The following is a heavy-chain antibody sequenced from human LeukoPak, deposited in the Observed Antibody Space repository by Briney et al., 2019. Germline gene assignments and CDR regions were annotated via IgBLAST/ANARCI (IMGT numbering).Heavy chain of an antibody. Sequence: GGFLRPPFAASGFTLKNFAMTRVRPAPRKGLGLVSAISGSGGSTSYADSVKGRFTISRDNSKNTLYLQMNSLRAEDTAVYYCAKARGSSWRQGDYWGQGTLVTVSS. CDR3: AKARGSSWRQGDY. V-gene: IGHV3-23*01. D-gene: IGHD6-13*01. J-gene: IGHJ4*02. CDR1: GFTLKNFA. CDR2: ISGSGGST.